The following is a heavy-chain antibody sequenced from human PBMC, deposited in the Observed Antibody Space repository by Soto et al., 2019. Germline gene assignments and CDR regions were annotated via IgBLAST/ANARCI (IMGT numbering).Heavy chain of an antibody. J-gene: IGHJ6*03. D-gene: IGHD5-18*01. V-gene: IGHV4-59*08. CDR1: GFSLSSYY. CDR2: IYYSGST. Sequence: PSETLSLTTTVAGFSLSSYYLILLRPPPGKGLEWIGYIYYSGSTNYNPSLKSRVTISVDTSKNQFSLKLSSVTAADTAVYYCARFPHRGYRYGLDLYYYYSFMDVLVKGTTVTVSS. CDR3: ARFPHRGYRYGLDLYYYYSFMDV.